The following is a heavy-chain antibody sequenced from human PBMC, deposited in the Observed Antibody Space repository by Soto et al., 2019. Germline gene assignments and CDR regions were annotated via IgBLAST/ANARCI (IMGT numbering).Heavy chain of an antibody. J-gene: IGHJ3*02. D-gene: IGHD1-1*01. CDR1: GGTFSSYT. CDR2: IIPILGIA. CDR3: VRGPYWNDVFYAFDI. V-gene: IGHV1-69*02. Sequence: ASVKVSRKASGGTFSSYTISWVRQAPGQGLEWMGRIIPILGIANYAQKFQGRVTITADKSTSTAYMELSSLRSEDTAVYYCVRGPYWNDVFYAFDIWGRGTMVTVSS.